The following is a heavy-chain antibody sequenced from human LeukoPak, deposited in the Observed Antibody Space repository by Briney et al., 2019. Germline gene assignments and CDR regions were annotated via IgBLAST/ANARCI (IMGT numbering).Heavy chain of an antibody. D-gene: IGHD1-14*01. CDR2: INHSGST. CDR1: GGSFSGYY. Sequence: SETLSLTCAVYGGSFSGYYWSWIRQPPGKGLEWIGEINHSGSTNYNPSLQSRVTISVDTSKNQFSLKLSSVTAADTAVYYCARDLTPEPLYWFDPWGQGTLVTVSS. V-gene: IGHV4-34*01. CDR3: ARDLTPEPLYWFDP. J-gene: IGHJ5*02.